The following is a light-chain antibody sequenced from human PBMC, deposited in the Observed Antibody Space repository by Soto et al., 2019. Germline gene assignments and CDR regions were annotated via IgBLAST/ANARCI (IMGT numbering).Light chain of an antibody. Sequence: DIQMTQSPSTLSAAVGDRVNITCRASQTINRGLAWYQQKTRKAPKIMISDASSLESGVPSRFSGSGSGTEFTLSISGLQPDDSATYYCQQYNSYPWTFGQGTKVDIK. V-gene: IGKV1-5*01. CDR3: QQYNSYPWT. CDR2: DAS. J-gene: IGKJ1*01. CDR1: QTINRG.